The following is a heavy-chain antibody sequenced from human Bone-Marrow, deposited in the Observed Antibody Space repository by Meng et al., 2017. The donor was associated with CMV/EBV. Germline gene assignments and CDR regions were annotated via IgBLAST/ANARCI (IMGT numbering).Heavy chain of an antibody. CDR3: AVFGGSGAHYGMDV. J-gene: IGHJ6*02. V-gene: IGHV4-38-2*02. CDR1: GYSITSGYY. CDR2: IFHSGSA. D-gene: IGHD3-16*01. Sequence: SETLSLTCTVSGYSITSGYYWGWIRQSPVKGLEWIGSIFHSGSAYYNPSLKSRVTISVDTSKNQFSLKLSSVTAADTAVYYCAVFGGSGAHYGMDVWGQGTTVTVSS.